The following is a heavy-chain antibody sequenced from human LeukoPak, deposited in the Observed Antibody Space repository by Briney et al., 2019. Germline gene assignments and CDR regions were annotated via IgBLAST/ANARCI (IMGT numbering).Heavy chain of an antibody. D-gene: IGHD5-18*01. J-gene: IGHJ4*02. CDR3: ARPRGYNYGSLDY. V-gene: IGHV5-51*01. CDR2: IYPGDSDT. Sequence: GESLQISCKSSGSSFTTYWIAWVRQLPGKGLEWMGIIYPGDSDTRYSPSFQGQVTISADRSISTVYLQWSSLKASDTAVYYCARPRGYNYGSLDYWGQGTLVTVSS. CDR1: GSSFTTYW.